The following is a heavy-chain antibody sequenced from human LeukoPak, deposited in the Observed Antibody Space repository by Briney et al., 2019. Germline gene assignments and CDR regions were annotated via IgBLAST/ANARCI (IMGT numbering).Heavy chain of an antibody. V-gene: IGHV3-30*02. CDR3: ARHWAGHFDY. Sequence: GGSLRLSCAASGFTFSSYGMHGVRQAPGKGLEWVAFIRYDGSNKYYADSVKGRFTISRVNSKNTLYLQMNSLRAEDTAVYYCARHWAGHFDYWGQGTLVTVSS. CDR2: IRYDGSNK. D-gene: IGHD6-19*01. CDR1: GFTFSSYG. J-gene: IGHJ4*02.